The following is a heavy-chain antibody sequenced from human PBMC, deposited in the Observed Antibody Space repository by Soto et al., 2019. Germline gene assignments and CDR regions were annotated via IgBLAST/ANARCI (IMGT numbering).Heavy chain of an antibody. D-gene: IGHD4-17*01. CDR3: ASSATGLYGDYN. CDR1: GFTFTNYW. CDR2: INSDGSNI. V-gene: IGHV3-74*01. J-gene: IGHJ4*02. Sequence: EVQLVESGGGLVQPGGSLKLSCAASGFTFTNYWIHWVRQDPGKGLVWVSRINSDGSNINYADFVKGRFTISRDNAKTTAYLQMNSPRAEDTAMYFCASSATGLYGDYNWGQGALVTLSS.